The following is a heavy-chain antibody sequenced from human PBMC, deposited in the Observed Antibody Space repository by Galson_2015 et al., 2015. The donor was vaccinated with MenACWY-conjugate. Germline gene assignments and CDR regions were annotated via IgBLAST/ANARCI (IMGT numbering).Heavy chain of an antibody. CDR1: GFTFTGYE. Sequence: SLRLSCAASGFTFTGYEFNWVRQAPGKGLEWLSYISKSGSPIYYADSVKGRFTISRDNMKKSLFLEMNSLRAGDMGVYYCARVGTWIHQYFYYMDVWGKGTTVTVSS. D-gene: IGHD5-18*01. CDR3: ARVGTWIHQYFYYMDV. V-gene: IGHV3-48*03. CDR2: ISKSGSPI. J-gene: IGHJ6*03.